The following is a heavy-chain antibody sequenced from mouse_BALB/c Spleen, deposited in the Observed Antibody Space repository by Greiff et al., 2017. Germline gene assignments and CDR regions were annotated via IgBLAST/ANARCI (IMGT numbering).Heavy chain of an antibody. D-gene: IGHD2-1*01. J-gene: IGHJ4*01. CDR3: ARDPFYYGNYVDAMDY. V-gene: IGHV2-9*02. Sequence: QVQLKESGPGLVAPSQSLSITCTVSGFSLTSYGVHWVRQPPGKGLEWLGVIWAGGSTNYNSALMSRLSISKDNSKSQVFLKMNSLQTDDTAMYYCARDPFYYGNYVDAMDYWGQGTSVTVSS. CDR1: GFSLTSYG. CDR2: IWAGGST.